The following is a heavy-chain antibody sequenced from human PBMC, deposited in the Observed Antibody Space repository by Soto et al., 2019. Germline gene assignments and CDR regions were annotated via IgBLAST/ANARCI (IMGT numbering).Heavy chain of an antibody. CDR2: IWYDGSNK. V-gene: IGHV3-33*01. CDR3: ARDLGTAMVMDGMDV. CDR1: GFTFSSYG. J-gene: IGHJ6*02. D-gene: IGHD5-18*01. Sequence: QVQLVESGGGVVQPGRSLRLSCAASGFTFSSYGMHWVRQAPGKGLEWVAVIWYDGSNKYYADSVKGRFTISRDNSKNTLYLQMNSLRAEDTAVYYCARDLGTAMVMDGMDVWGQGTTVTVSS.